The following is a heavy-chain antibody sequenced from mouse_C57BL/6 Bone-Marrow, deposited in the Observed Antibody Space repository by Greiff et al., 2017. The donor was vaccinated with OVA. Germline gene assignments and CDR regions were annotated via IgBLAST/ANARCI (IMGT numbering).Heavy chain of an antibody. V-gene: IGHV1-62-2*01. CDR2: IYPGSGSI. CDR3: ARRAIAIYYGDWYFDV. Sequence: QVQLKESGAELVKPGASVKLSCKASGYTFTEYTIRWVKQRSGQGLEWIGWIYPGSGSIKYNEKFKDKATLTADKSSSTVYMELSRLTSEDSAVYVCARRAIAIYYGDWYFDVWGTGTTVTVSS. CDR1: GYTFTEYT. J-gene: IGHJ1*03. D-gene: IGHD2-13*01.